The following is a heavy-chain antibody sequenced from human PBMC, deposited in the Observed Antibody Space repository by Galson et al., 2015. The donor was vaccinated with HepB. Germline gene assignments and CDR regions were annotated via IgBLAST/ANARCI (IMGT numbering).Heavy chain of an antibody. J-gene: IGHJ6*03. CDR1: GGSISSGGYY. V-gene: IGHV4-39*01. D-gene: IGHD6-13*01. CDR3: ARLPPGRAAAGSSSNYYYYYMDV. CDR2: MDYSGST. Sequence: SETLSLTCTVSGGSISSGGYYWGWIRQPPGKGLEWIGSMDYSGSTYYNPSLETRVTISVDTSKNQFSLKLSSVTAADTAVYYCARLPPGRAAAGSSSNYYYYYMDVWGKGTTVTVSS.